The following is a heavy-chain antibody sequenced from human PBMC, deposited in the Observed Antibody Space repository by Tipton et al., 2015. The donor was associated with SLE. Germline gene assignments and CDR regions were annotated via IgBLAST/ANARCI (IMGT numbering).Heavy chain of an antibody. J-gene: IGHJ4*02. CDR2: IYYSGSA. V-gene: IGHV4-59*08. Sequence: GLVKPSETLSLTCTVSGGSISSYYWSWIRQPPGKGLEWIGYIYYSGSANYNPSLKSRVTISIDTSKKQFSPRLSSVTAADTAVYYCATFEYSNSSFDYLGQGTLVTVSS. D-gene: IGHD6-6*01. CDR1: GGSISSYY. CDR3: ATFEYSNSSFDY.